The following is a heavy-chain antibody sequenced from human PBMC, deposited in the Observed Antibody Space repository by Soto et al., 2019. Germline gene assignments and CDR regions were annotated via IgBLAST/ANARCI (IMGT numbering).Heavy chain of an antibody. CDR1: GYTFTAYY. CDR3: ERNMDYYYGPGSGNGHGF. D-gene: IGHD3-10*01. V-gene: IGHV1-2*02. J-gene: IGHJ6*02. Sequence: QVQLVQSGAEVKEPGDSVRVSCEASGYTFTAYYIHWVRQAPGQGLEWMGWINTKFGDTPYAQDFQGRVSMTRDMSISTVYMELSRLTSDHPAIYYGERNMDYYYGPGSGNGHGFWGQGTTV. CDR2: INTKFGDT.